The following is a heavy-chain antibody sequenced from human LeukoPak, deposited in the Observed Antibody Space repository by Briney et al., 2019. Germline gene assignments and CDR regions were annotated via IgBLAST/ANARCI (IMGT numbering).Heavy chain of an antibody. Sequence: SVKVSCXASGGTFSSYAISWVRQAPGQGLEWMAGIIPIFGTANYAQKFQGRVTITADESTSTAYMELSSLRSEDTAVYYCARSRDIVVVPAAILGAFDIWGQGTMVTVSS. V-gene: IGHV1-69*13. CDR3: ARSRDIVVVPAAILGAFDI. CDR1: GGTFSSYA. CDR2: IIPIFGTA. D-gene: IGHD2-2*02. J-gene: IGHJ3*02.